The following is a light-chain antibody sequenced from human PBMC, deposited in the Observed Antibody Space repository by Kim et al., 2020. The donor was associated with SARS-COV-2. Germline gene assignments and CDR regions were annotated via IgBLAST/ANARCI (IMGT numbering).Light chain of an antibody. J-gene: IGLJ3*02. CDR3: QSYDSSLSGWV. CDR2: SNS. Sequence: QRVTIACTGSSANIGADYDVHWYQYLPGTGPKLLIYSNSNRPSGVPDRFSGSKSGTSASLAITGLQAEDEADYYCQSYDSSLSGWVFGGGTQLTVL. V-gene: IGLV1-40*01. CDR1: SANIGADYD.